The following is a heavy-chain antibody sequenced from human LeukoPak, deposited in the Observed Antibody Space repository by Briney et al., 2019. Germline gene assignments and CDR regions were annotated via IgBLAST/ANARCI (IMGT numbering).Heavy chain of an antibody. D-gene: IGHD4-11*01. Sequence: PGRSLRLSCAAYGFTFSHYGMHWVRQAPGRGLEWVAVIWNDGSNKYYADSMKGRFTISRDNSQNTVDLHMNSLRAEDTAVYYCAKDAQRGFDYSNSLEYWGQGTLVTVSS. CDR1: GFTFSHYG. CDR3: AKDAQRGFDYSNSLEY. V-gene: IGHV3-33*06. CDR2: IWNDGSNK. J-gene: IGHJ4*02.